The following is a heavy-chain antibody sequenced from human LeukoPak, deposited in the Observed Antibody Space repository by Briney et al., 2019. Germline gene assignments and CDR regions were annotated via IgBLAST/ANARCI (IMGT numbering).Heavy chain of an antibody. Sequence: SETLSLTCAVYGGSFSGYYWGWIRQPPGKGLEYIGNVYPSGNTHYNPSLKGRVTISVDTSKNQFSLRLSSVTAADTAVYYCARVMNPTFYCDYWGQGTLVTVSS. D-gene: IGHD1-1*01. CDR1: GGSFSGYY. CDR3: ARVMNPTFYCDY. J-gene: IGHJ4*02. CDR2: VYPSGNT. V-gene: IGHV4-34*01.